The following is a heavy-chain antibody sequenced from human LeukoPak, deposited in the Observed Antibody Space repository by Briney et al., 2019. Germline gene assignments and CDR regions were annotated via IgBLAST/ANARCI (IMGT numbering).Heavy chain of an antibody. CDR1: GFTFSSYA. CDR3: AKASSRIVVVPAALVYYFDY. J-gene: IGHJ4*02. CDR2: IGGSGGST. V-gene: IGHV3-23*01. D-gene: IGHD2-2*01. Sequence: PGGSLRLSCAASGFTFSSYAMSWVRQAPGKGLEWVSAIGGSGGSTYYADSVKGRFTISRDNSKNTLYLQMNSLRAEDTAVYYCAKASSRIVVVPAALVYYFDYWGQGTLVTVSS.